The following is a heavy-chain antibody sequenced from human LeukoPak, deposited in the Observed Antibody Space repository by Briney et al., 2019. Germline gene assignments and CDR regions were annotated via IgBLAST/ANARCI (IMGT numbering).Heavy chain of an antibody. V-gene: IGHV3-30*04. CDR3: TRAVYRSGGYYFDY. CDR2: ISYDGSDK. D-gene: IGHD6-19*01. Sequence: GGSLRLSCAASGFTFSSYAMQWVRQAPGKGLEWVAVISYDGSDKNYADSVKGRFTISRDNSMDTLYLQMNSLRAEDTAVYYCTRAVYRSGGYYFDYWGQGILVTVSS. J-gene: IGHJ4*02. CDR1: GFTFSSYA.